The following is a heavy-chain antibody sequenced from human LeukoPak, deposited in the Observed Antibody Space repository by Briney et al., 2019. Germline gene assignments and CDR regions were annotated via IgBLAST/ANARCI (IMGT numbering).Heavy chain of an antibody. Sequence: ASVKVSCKASGYTFTSYGISLVRRAPGQGLEWMGWTSAYNGNTNYAQKLQGRVTMTTDTSTSTAYMELRSLRSDDTAVYYCARALEDLYDFWSGSKNYYGMDVWGQGTTVTVSS. CDR3: ARALEDLYDFWSGSKNYYGMDV. D-gene: IGHD3-3*01. V-gene: IGHV1-18*01. CDR2: TSAYNGNT. J-gene: IGHJ6*02. CDR1: GYTFTSYG.